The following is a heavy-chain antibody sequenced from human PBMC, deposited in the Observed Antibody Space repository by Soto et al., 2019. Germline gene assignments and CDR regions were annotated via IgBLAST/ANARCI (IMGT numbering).Heavy chain of an antibody. CDR1: GGSISSGDYY. J-gene: IGHJ4*02. V-gene: IGHV4-30-4*01. D-gene: IGHD6-19*01. CDR2: IYYSGST. Sequence: TSETLSLTCTVSGGSISSGDYYWSWIRQPPGKGLEWIGYIYYSGSTHYNPSLKSRVTISVDTSKNQFSLKLSSVTAADTAVYYCASGGRYSSGWGYYFDYWGQGTLVTSPQ. CDR3: ASGGRYSSGWGYYFDY.